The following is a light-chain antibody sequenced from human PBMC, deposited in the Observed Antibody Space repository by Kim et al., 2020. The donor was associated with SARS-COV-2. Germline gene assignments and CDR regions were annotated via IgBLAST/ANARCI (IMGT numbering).Light chain of an antibody. J-gene: IGLJ2*01. V-gene: IGLV1-47*01. Sequence: QSVLTQPPSASGTPGQRVTISCSGSSSNIGSNYVYWYQQLPGTAPKLLIYRNNQRPSGVPDRFSGSKSGTSASLAISGLRSEDEADYHCAAWDDSLSGDVVFGGGTQLTVL. CDR3: AAWDDSLSGDVV. CDR2: RNN. CDR1: SSNIGSNY.